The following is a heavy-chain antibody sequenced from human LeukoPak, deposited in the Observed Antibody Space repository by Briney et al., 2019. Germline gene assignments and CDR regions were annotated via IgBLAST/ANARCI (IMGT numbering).Heavy chain of an antibody. Sequence: SETLSLTCTVSGGSISSYYWSWIRQPAGKGLEWIGRIYTSGSTNYNPSLKSRVTMSVDTSKNQFSLKLSSVIAADTAVYYCARDRWYCSGGSCGLDYWGQGTLVTVSS. CDR3: ARDRWYCSGGSCGLDY. J-gene: IGHJ4*02. CDR1: GGSISSYY. V-gene: IGHV4-4*07. CDR2: IYTSGST. D-gene: IGHD2-15*01.